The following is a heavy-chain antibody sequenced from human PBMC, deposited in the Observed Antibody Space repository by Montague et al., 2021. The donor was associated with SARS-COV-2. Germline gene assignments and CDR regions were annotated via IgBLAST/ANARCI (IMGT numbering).Heavy chain of an antibody. Sequence: SETLSLTCTASGDSMTNYYWSWIRQPPGKGLEWIGYINYSGSTHYNPSLQSRVTLSKDTSKNQFSLRLTSVTAADTAMYFCARAPIYRSSWYAYFDYWGQGTLVTVSS. V-gene: IGHV4-59*01. CDR2: INYSGST. CDR3: ARAPIYRSSWYAYFDY. D-gene: IGHD6-13*01. CDR1: GDSMTNYY. J-gene: IGHJ4*02.